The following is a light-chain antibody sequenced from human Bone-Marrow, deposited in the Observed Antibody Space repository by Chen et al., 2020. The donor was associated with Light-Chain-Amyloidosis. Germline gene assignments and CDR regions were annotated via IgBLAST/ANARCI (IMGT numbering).Light chain of an antibody. Sequence: DIVMTQSPDSLPVSLGERATINCKSSQSVLYSSNNKNYLAWYQQKPGQPPKLLIYWASTRGSGVPDRFSGSGSGTDFTLTVSSLQAEDVAVYYCQQYYSTSLVAFGQGTKVEIK. V-gene: IGKV4-1*01. CDR3: QQYYSTSLVA. CDR2: WAS. J-gene: IGKJ1*01. CDR1: QSVLYSSNNKNY.